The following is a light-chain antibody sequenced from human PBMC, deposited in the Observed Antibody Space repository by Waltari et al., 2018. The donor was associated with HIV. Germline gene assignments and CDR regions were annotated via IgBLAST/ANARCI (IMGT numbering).Light chain of an antibody. V-gene: IGLV1-47*01. CDR1: NSNIGGTD. CDR3: AAWDDTLSSYV. J-gene: IGLJ1*01. CDR2: RTN. Sequence: QSVLTQPPSASGTPGQRVTISCSGSNSNIGGTDVDWFQHLPGTAPKLLIYRTNQRRSGVPDRFSGSKSGTSASLAISGLRSDDEADYYCAAWDDTLSSYVFGTGTTVTV.